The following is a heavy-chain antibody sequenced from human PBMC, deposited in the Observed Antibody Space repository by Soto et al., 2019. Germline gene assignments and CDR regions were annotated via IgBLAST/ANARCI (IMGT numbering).Heavy chain of an antibody. CDR3: ARDKGEIPLWGDDAFDI. D-gene: IGHD3-16*01. J-gene: IGHJ3*02. Sequence: QVQLVESGGGVVQPGRSLRLSCAASGFTFSSYGMHWVRQAPGKGLEWVAVIWYDGSNKYYADSVKGRFTISRDNSKNTLYLQMNSLRAEDTAVYYCARDKGEIPLWGDDAFDIWGQGTMVTVSS. CDR1: GFTFSSYG. V-gene: IGHV3-33*01. CDR2: IWYDGSNK.